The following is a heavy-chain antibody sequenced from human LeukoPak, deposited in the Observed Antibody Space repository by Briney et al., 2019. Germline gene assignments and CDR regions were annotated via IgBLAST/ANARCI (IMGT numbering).Heavy chain of an antibody. CDR3: ARGRPGSYYYYYYMDV. V-gene: IGHV1-8*01. CDR2: MNPNSGNT. D-gene: IGHD3-10*01. CDR1: GYTFTSYD. Sequence: APVKVSCKASGYTFTSYDINWVRQATGQGREWMGWMNPNSGNTGYAQKFQGRVTMTRNTSISTAYMELSSLRSEDTAVYYCARGRPGSYYYYYYMDVWGKGTTVTISS. J-gene: IGHJ6*03.